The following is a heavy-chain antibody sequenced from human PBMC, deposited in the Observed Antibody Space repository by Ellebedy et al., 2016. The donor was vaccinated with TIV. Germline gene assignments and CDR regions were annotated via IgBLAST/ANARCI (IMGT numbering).Heavy chain of an antibody. CDR2: INAGNGNT. J-gene: IGHJ4*02. D-gene: IGHD4-17*01. V-gene: IGHV1-3*01. CDR3: ATSTVTTGFDY. CDR1: GYTFTSYA. Sequence: AASVKVSCKASGYTFTSYAMHWVRQPPGQRLEWMGWINAGNGNTKYSQKFQGRVTITRDTFASTAYMELSSLRSEDTAVYYCATSTVTTGFDYWGQGTLVTVSS.